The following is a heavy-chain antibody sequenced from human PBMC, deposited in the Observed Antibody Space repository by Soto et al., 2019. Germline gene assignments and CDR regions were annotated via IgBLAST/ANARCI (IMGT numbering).Heavy chain of an antibody. V-gene: IGHV5-51*01. D-gene: IGHD4-17*01. Sequence: GESLKISCQGSGYTFTSYWIGWVRQMPGKGLEWMGFIYLGDSDTRYSPSFEGQVTISVDKSIGTAYLHFNRLKASDTAVYYCAKHNPTVALYFFDYWGQGTLVTVSS. CDR2: IYLGDSDT. CDR1: GYTFTSYW. CDR3: AKHNPTVALYFFDY. J-gene: IGHJ4*02.